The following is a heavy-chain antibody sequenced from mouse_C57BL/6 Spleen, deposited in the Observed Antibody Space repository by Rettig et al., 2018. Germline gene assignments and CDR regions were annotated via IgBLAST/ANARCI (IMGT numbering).Heavy chain of an antibody. CDR3: ARYGNYDYFDY. D-gene: IGHD2-1*01. CDR2: INYDGSST. V-gene: IGHV5-16*01. J-gene: IGHJ2*01. CDR1: GFTLSDYY. Sequence: EVKLVESEGGLVQPGSSMKLSCTASGFTLSDYYMAWVRQVPEKGLEWVANINYDGSSTYYLDSLKSRFIISRDNAKNILYLQMSSLKSEDTATYYCARYGNYDYFDYWGQGTTLTVS.